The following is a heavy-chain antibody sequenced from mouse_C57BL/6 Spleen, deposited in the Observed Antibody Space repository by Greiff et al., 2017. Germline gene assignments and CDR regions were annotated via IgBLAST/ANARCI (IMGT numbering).Heavy chain of an antibody. J-gene: IGHJ2*01. D-gene: IGHD5-1*01. CDR3: AGVPFFDY. CDR1: GYTFTDYY. CDR2: INPNNGGT. Sequence: EVKLQQSGPELVKPGASVKISCKASGYTFTDYYMNWVKQSHGKSLEWIGDINPNNGGTSYNQKFKGKATLTVDKSSSTAYMELRSLTSEDSAVYYCAGVPFFDYWGQGTTLTVSS. V-gene: IGHV1-26*01.